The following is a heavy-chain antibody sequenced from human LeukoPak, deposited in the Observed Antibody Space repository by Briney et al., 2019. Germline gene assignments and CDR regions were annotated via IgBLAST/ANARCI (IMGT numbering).Heavy chain of an antibody. D-gene: IGHD2-2*01. V-gene: IGHV7-4-1*02. CDR2: INTNTGNP. J-gene: IGHJ6*03. Sequence: GASVKVSCKASGYTFTSYAMNWVRQAPGQGLEWMGWINTNTGNPTYAQGFTGRFVFSLDTSVSTAYLQISSLKAEDTAVYYCARDCSSTSCYYYYMDVWGKGTTVTVSS. CDR1: GYTFTSYA. CDR3: ARDCSSTSCYYYYMDV.